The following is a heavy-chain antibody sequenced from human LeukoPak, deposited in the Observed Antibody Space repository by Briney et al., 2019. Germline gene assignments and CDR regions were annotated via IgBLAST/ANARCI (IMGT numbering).Heavy chain of an antibody. V-gene: IGHV3-21*04. CDR3: AKDSGGGFIAARSAFDY. Sequence: GGSLRLSCAASGFTFSSYSMNWVRQAPGKGLEWVSSISSSSSYIYYADSVKGRFTISRDNAKNSLYLQMNSLRAEDTAVYYCAKDSGGGFIAARSAFDYWGQGTLVTVSS. CDR2: ISSSSSYI. CDR1: GFTFSSYS. D-gene: IGHD6-6*01. J-gene: IGHJ4*02.